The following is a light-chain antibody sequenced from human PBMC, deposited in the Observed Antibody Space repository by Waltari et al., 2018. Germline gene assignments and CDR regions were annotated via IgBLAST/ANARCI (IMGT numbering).Light chain of an antibody. CDR2: KIS. V-gene: IGKV2-30*02. CDR1: QSLVHSDGHTY. CDR3: MQGTHWPPYT. J-gene: IGKJ2*01. Sequence: DVVMTQSPLSLSVTLGQPASISCRSSQSLVHSDGHTYLNWFQQRLGQSPRRLIYKISNRDSGVPDRFSGSGSGTDFTLKISRVEAEDVGVYYCMQGTHWPPYTFGQGTKLEIK.